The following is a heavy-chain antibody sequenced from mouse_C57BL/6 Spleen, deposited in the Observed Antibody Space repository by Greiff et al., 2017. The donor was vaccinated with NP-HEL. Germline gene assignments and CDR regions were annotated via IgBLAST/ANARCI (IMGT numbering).Heavy chain of an antibody. CDR3: ARERYYGSSPLFDY. D-gene: IGHD1-1*01. CDR2: IHPNSGST. V-gene: IGHV1-64*01. Sequence: QVQLQQSGAELVKPGASVKLSCKASGYTFTSYWMHWVKQRPGQGLEWIGMIHPNSGSTNYNEKFKSKATLTVDKSSSTAYMQLSSLTSEDSAVYYCARERYYGSSPLFDYWGQGTTLTVSS. CDR1: GYTFTSYW. J-gene: IGHJ2*01.